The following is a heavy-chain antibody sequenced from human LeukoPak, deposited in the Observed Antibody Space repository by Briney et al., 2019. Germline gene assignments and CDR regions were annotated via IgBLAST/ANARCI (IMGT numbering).Heavy chain of an antibody. V-gene: IGHV3-48*03. CDR3: AKVDWDDILTGYYY. J-gene: IGHJ4*02. CDR1: GFTFSSYE. D-gene: IGHD3-9*01. Sequence: GGSLRLSCAASGFTFSSYEMNWVRQAPGKGLEWVSYISSSGSTIYYADSVKGRFTISRDNSKNTLYLQMNSLRAEDTAVYYCAKVDWDDILTGYYYWGQGTLVTVSS. CDR2: ISSSGSTI.